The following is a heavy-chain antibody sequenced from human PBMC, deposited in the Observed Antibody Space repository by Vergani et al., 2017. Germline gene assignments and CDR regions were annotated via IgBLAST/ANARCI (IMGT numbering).Heavy chain of an antibody. D-gene: IGHD4-23*01. Sequence: EVQLLESGGGLVQPGGSLRLSCAASGFTFSSYAMSWVRQAPGKGLEWVSAISGSGGRKYYADSVKGRFTITSDNSKNTLYLQTNSQRAEDTAVYYCAKDATPVDYGGNSDWGQGTLVTVCS. CDR1: GFTFSSYA. CDR3: AKDATPVDYGGNSD. CDR2: ISGSGGRK. J-gene: IGHJ4*02. V-gene: IGHV3-23*01.